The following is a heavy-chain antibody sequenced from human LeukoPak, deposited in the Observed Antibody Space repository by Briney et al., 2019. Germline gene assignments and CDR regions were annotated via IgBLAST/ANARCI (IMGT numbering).Heavy chain of an antibody. D-gene: IGHD4-17*01. Sequence: PGGSLRLSCAASGFTFSSYSMNWVRQAPGKGLEWIGTIHYSGKTYYNPSLKSRITISIDTSKKQFALKLSSVTAADTAVYYCARDYGDHRVDYWGRGTLVTVSS. J-gene: IGHJ4*02. CDR3: ARDYGDHRVDY. CDR2: IHYSGKT. V-gene: IGHV4-39*06. CDR1: GFTFSSYS.